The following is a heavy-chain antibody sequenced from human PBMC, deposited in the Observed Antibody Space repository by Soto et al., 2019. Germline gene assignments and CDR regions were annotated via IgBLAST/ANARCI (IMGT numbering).Heavy chain of an antibody. CDR3: TRDPVPDGSGYLPFDY. J-gene: IGHJ4*02. CDR1: GFRFSTYS. CDR2: ISTTNNYI. Sequence: EVQLVESGGGLVKPGGSLRLSCAASGFRFSTYSMNWVRQAPGKRLEWVASISTTNNYIYYADSVRGRFTISRDTAKNSLCLQMNSLRAEETAVYYCTRDPVPDGSGYLPFDYWGQGTLVTVSS. V-gene: IGHV3-21*01. D-gene: IGHD3-22*01.